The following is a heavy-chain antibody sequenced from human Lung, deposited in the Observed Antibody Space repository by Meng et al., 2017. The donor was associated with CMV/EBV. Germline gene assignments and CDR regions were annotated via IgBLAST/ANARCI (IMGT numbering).Heavy chain of an antibody. J-gene: IGHJ5*02. CDR1: GYTFIGYY. D-gene: IGHD3-3*01. CDR3: AREVAYDFWSGYNWFDP. V-gene: IGHV1-2*02. Sequence: ASVKVSCKASGYTFIGYYIHWVRQAPGQGLEWMGWINPNPNSGDTKYAQKFQGRVTMTRDTSFSTAYMHLSGLRSDDTAVYYCAREVAYDFWSGYNWFDPXGQGXLVTVSS. CDR2: INPNPNSGDT.